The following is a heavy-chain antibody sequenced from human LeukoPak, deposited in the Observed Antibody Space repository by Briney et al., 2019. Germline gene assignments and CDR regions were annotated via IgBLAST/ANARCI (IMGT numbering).Heavy chain of an antibody. Sequence: SETLSLTCSVSGASISSYYWSWIRQPPGKGLEWIGYIYYSGNTNYNPSLKSRVAMSVDTFKSQFSLNLNSVTATDTAVYYCARHWVGTELTTSYPFDYWGQGTLVTVSS. V-gene: IGHV4-59*08. J-gene: IGHJ4*02. D-gene: IGHD4-11*01. CDR2: IYYSGNT. CDR1: GASISSYY. CDR3: ARHWVGTELTTSYPFDY.